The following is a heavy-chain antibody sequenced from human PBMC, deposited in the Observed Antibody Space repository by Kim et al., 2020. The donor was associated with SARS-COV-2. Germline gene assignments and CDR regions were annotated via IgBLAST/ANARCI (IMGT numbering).Heavy chain of an antibody. CDR3: TSIFEY. V-gene: IGHV3-74*01. Sequence: GGSRYYADSVKGRLTTSRDNANNMVYLQMNSLRVDDTAIYYCTSIFEYWGQGALVTVSS. D-gene: IGHD3-3*02. J-gene: IGHJ4*02. CDR2: GGSR.